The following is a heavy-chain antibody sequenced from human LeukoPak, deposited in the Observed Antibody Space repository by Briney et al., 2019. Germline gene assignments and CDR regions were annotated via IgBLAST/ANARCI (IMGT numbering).Heavy chain of an antibody. J-gene: IGHJ4*02. CDR1: GFTFSSFW. CDR2: INGAGSIT. D-gene: IGHD1-26*01. CDR3: AKSQDGGRLFHFDY. V-gene: IGHV3-74*01. Sequence: PGGSLRLSCAASGFTFSSFWMHWVRQAPGEGLVWVSRINGAGSITTYADSVKGRFTISRDNAKNTLYLQMNSLRAEDTAVYFCAKSQDGGRLFHFDYWGQGTLVTVSS.